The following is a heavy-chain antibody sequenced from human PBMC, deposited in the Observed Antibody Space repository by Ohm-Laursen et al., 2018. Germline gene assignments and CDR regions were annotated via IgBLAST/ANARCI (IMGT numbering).Heavy chain of an antibody. V-gene: IGHV4-59*08. CDR2: IDDNGNT. D-gene: IGHD1-26*01. J-gene: IGHJ4*02. CDR1: GGSISSYY. CDR3: AGAPNLYYFDY. Sequence: TLSLTCIVSGGSISSYYWSWIRQPPGKGLEWIGNIDDNGNTNYNPSLQSRVTISINTSRNQFSLQLRFVTAADTAVYHCAGAPNLYYFDYWGQGTLVTVSS.